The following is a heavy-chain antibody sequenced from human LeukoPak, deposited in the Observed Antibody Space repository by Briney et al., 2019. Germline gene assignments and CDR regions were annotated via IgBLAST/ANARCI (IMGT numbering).Heavy chain of an antibody. CDR2: IYYSGST. J-gene: IGHJ4*02. CDR3: ARQVGGSSGWYAARDFDY. V-gene: IGHV4-39*01. Sequence: XSETLSLTCAVSGGSLSSSTYYWGWIRQSPGKGLEWIGNIYYSGSTYYNPSLKSRVAISVDTSKNQFSLKLSSVTAADTATYYCARQVGGSSGWYAARDFDYWGQGTLVTVSS. CDR1: GGSLSSSTYY. D-gene: IGHD6-19*01.